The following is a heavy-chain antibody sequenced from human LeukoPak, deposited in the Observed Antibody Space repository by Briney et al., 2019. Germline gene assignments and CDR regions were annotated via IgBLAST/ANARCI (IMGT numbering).Heavy chain of an antibody. CDR2: IYYSGST. Sequence: SETLSLTCTVSGGSINSYYWSWIRQPPGKGLEWIGYIYYSGSTNYKPSLKSRVTISVDTSKNQFSLKLSSVTAADTAVYYCARHGGQWFGELSWGQGTLVTVSS. J-gene: IGHJ4*02. V-gene: IGHV4-59*08. CDR3: ARHGGQWFGELS. D-gene: IGHD3-10*01. CDR1: GGSINSYY.